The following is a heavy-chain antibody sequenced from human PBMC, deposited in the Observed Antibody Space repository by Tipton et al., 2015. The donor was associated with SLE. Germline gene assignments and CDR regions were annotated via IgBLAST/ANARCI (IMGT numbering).Heavy chain of an antibody. CDR1: GGSITIGSYY. J-gene: IGHJ4*02. Sequence: LRLSCTVSGGSITIGSYYWSWIRQPAGRGLEWIGRIYTSGSTNYNPSLESRVTISVDTSKNQFSLKLSSVTAADTAVYFCAREGNWGFAYWGQGTLVTVSS. CDR2: IYTSGST. CDR3: AREGNWGFAY. V-gene: IGHV4-61*02. D-gene: IGHD7-27*01.